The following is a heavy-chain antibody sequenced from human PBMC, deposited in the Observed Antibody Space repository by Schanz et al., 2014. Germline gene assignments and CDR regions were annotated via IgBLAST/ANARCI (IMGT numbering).Heavy chain of an antibody. CDR1: GFSFTTYA. Sequence: EVQLVESGGGLVQPGGSLRLSCASSGFSFTTYAMSWVRQAPGKGLEWVSSISSGGGSTYYADSVKGRFTISRDNSKNTVHLQMNSLRAEDTAVYYCVRDSFFAFDYWGQGTLVTVSS. J-gene: IGHJ4*02. CDR2: ISSGGGST. D-gene: IGHD3-3*01. V-gene: IGHV3-23*04. CDR3: VRDSFFAFDY.